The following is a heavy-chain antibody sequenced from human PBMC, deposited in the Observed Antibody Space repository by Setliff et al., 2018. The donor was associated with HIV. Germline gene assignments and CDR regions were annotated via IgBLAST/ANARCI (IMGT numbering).Heavy chain of an antibody. CDR2: IYHSGST. D-gene: IGHD1-26*01. CDR1: GYSISSGYY. Sequence: SETLSLTCTVSGYSISSGYYWGLIQQPPGKGLEWIGTIYHSGSTYYNPSLKSRVIISVDTSKNQFSLKLSSVTAADTAVYYCARAVGTTRTAFDYWGQGTLVTVSS. V-gene: IGHV4-38-2*02. CDR3: ARAVGTTRTAFDY. J-gene: IGHJ4*02.